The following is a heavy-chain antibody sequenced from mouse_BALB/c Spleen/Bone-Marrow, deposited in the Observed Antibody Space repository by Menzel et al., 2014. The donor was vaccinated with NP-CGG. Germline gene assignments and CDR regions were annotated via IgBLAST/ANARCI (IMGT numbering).Heavy chain of an antibody. Sequence: EVKLMESGGDLVKPGGSLKLSCAASGFTFSNYGMSWVRHIPDKRLEWVATISSGGTYTFYPDSVKGRFTISRDNTKNTLTLQMTSLKSEDTAMYYCARRRDYDYFDYWGQGTTLTVSS. D-gene: IGHD2-4*01. CDR1: GFTFSNYG. CDR3: ARRRDYDYFDY. J-gene: IGHJ2*01. V-gene: IGHV5-6*02. CDR2: ISSGGTYT.